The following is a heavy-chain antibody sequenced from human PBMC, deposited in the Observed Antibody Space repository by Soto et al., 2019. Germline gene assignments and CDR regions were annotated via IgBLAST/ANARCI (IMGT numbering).Heavy chain of an antibody. CDR1: GGTFSRYS. J-gene: IGHJ4*02. CDR2: FIPIFGIA. V-gene: IGHV1-69*13. CDR3: ARDGPPTDY. Sequence: EASVKVSCKASGGTFSRYSITWVRQAPGHGLEWIGRFIPIFGIASYAQKFQGRVTITADESTSTAYMELSSLRSDDTAVYYCARDGPPTDYWGQGTLVTVSS.